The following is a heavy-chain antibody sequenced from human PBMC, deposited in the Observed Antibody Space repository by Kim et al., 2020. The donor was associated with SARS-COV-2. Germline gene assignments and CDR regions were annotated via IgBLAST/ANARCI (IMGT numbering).Heavy chain of an antibody. CDR2: MNPNSGNT. V-gene: IGHV1-8*01. D-gene: IGHD3-3*01. J-gene: IGHJ6*02. CDR3: ARGLRREITIFGVITHYGMDV. Sequence: ASVKVSCKASGYTFTSYDINWVRQATGHGLEWMGWMNPNSGNTGYAQKFQGRVTMTRNTSIRTAYMELSSLRSEDTAVYYCARGLRREITIFGVITHYGMDVWGQGTTVTVSS. CDR1: GYTFTSYD.